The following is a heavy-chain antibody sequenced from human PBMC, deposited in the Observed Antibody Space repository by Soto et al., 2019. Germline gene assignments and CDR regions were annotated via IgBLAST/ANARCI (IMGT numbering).Heavy chain of an antibody. V-gene: IGHV1-69*12. Sequence: QVQVVQSGAEVKKPGSSVKVSCKASGGSFSNYGISWVRQAPGQGLEWMGGIIPVFGTPHYAQKFQDRVTITADESTSTVYMAMSSLTSEDTAVYYCARGDATKIIVTTYYGLDVWGQGTTVTVSS. J-gene: IGHJ6*02. CDR2: IIPVFGTP. D-gene: IGHD3-22*01. CDR3: ARGDATKIIVTTYYGLDV. CDR1: GGSFSNYG.